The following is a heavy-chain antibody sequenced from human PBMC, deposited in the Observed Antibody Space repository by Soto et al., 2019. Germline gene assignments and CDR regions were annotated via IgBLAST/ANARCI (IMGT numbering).Heavy chain of an antibody. CDR3: TTGPGYDFWSGYYGGYYYYGMDV. V-gene: IGHV3-15*01. CDR2: IKSKTDGGTT. Sequence: GGSLRLSCAASGFTFSNAWMSWVRQAPGKGLEWVGRIKSKTDGGTTDYAAPVKGRFTISRDDSKNTLYLQMNSLKTEDTAVYYCTTGPGYDFWSGYYGGYYYYGMDVWGQGTTVTVS. D-gene: IGHD3-3*01. CDR1: GFTFSNAW. J-gene: IGHJ6*02.